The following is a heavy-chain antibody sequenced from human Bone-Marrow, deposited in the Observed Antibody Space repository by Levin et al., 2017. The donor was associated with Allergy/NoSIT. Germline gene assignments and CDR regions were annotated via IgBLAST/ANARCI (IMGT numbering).Heavy chain of an antibody. Sequence: SCAASGFTFSDYYMSWIRQAPGKGLEWVSYISSSSSTKYYADSVKGRFTISRDNAKNSLYLQMNSLRAEDTAVYYCYREVVTQTGDDSSSGMDVWGQGTTVTVSS. V-gene: IGHV3-11*01. D-gene: IGHD4-23*01. CDR1: GFTFSDYY. J-gene: IGHJ6*02. CDR3: YREVVTQTGDDSSSGMDV. CDR2: ISSSSSTK.